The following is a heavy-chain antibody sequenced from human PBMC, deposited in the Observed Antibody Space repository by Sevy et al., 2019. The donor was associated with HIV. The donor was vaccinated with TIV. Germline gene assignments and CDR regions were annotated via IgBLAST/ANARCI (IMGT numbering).Heavy chain of an antibody. CDR3: AREYCSSTSCYYYYYGMDV. CDR2: ISSSSSHI. Sequence: GGSLRLSCAASGFTLSSYSMNWVRQAPGKGLEWVSSISSSSSHIYYAHSVKGRFTISRDNAKNSLYLQMNSLRAEDTAVYYCAREYCSSTSCYYYYYGMDVWGQGTTVTVSS. V-gene: IGHV3-21*01. CDR1: GFTLSSYS. J-gene: IGHJ6*02. D-gene: IGHD2-2*01.